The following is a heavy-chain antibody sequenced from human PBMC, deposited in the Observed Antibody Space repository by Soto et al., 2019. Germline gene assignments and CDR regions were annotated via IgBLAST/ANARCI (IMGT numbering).Heavy chain of an antibody. V-gene: IGHV4-31*03. CDR3: ARVGGSSPTHNWFDP. D-gene: IGHD2-15*01. J-gene: IGHJ5*02. Sequence: QVQLQESGPGLVKPSQTLSLTCTVSGGSISSGGYYWSWIRQHPGKGLEWIGYIYYSGSTYYNPALKRRVTISVDTSKNQFSLKLSSVTAADTAVYYCARVGGSSPTHNWFDPWGQGTLVTVSS. CDR2: IYYSGST. CDR1: GGSISSGGYY.